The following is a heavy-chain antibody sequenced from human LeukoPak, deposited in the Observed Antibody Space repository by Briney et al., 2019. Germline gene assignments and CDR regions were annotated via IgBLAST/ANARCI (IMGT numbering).Heavy chain of an antibody. D-gene: IGHD2-21*01. Sequence: GASVKVSCKASGYTFTSNYIHWVRQAPGQGLEWMGMIYPRDGSTSYAQKFQGRVTVTRDTSTSTVHMELRSLRSDDTAVYYCASASQIGWFDPWGQGTLVTVSS. J-gene: IGHJ5*02. V-gene: IGHV1-46*01. CDR1: GYTFTSNY. CDR3: ASASQIGWFDP. CDR2: IYPRDGST.